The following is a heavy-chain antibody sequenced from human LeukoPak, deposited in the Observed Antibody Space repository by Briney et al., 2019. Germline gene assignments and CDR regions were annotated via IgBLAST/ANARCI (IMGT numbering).Heavy chain of an antibody. CDR3: ARAVVVIAIWNNPFDY. Sequence: GGSLRLSCAASGFTFSNYAMSWVRQAPGKGLEWVSSISSSSSYIYYADSVKGRFTISRDNAKNSLYLQMNSLRAEDTAVYYCARAVVVIAIWNNPFDYWGQGTLVTVSS. V-gene: IGHV3-21*01. D-gene: IGHD2-21*01. CDR1: GFTFSNYA. J-gene: IGHJ4*02. CDR2: ISSSSSYI.